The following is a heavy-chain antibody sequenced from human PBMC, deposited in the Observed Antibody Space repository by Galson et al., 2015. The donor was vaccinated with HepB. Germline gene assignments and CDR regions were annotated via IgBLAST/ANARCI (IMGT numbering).Heavy chain of an antibody. CDR3: ARGGQQLRWGYYFDY. V-gene: IGHV3-7*03. CDR1: GFTFSSYW. CDR2: IKQDGSEK. J-gene: IGHJ4*02. D-gene: IGHD6-13*01. Sequence: SLRLSCAASGFTFSSYWMSWVRQAPGKGLEWVANIKQDGSEKYYVDSVKGRFTISRDNAKNSLYLQMNSLRAEDTAVYYCARGGQQLRWGYYFDYWGQGTLVTVS.